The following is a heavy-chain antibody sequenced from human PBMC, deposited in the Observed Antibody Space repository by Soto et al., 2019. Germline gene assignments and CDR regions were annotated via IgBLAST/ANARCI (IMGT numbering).Heavy chain of an antibody. CDR3: AGEIVVPAATDYYYYGMDV. CDR1: GGSISSYY. J-gene: IGHJ6*02. V-gene: IGHV4-4*07. D-gene: IGHD2-2*01. Sequence: QVQLQESGPGLVKPSETLSLTCTVSGGSISSYYWSWIRQPAGKGLEWIGRIYTSGSTNYNPSLKSRVTMSVVTSKNQFSLMLSCATAAEAAVYYCAGEIVVPAATDYYYYGMDVWGQGTTVHVSS. CDR2: IYTSGST.